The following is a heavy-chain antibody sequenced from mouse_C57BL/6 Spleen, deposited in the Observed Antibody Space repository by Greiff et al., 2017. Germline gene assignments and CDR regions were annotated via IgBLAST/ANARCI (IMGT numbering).Heavy chain of an antibody. CDR1: GYTFTSYW. J-gene: IGHJ4*01. V-gene: IGHV1-64*01. Sequence: VQLQQPGAELVKPGASVKLSCKASGYTFTSYWMHWVKQRPGQGLEWIGMIHPNSGSTNYNEKFKSKATLTVDKSSSTAYMQLSSLTSEDSAVYYCARSNITTVVAPDYWGQGTSVTVSS. D-gene: IGHD1-1*01. CDR3: ARSNITTVVAPDY. CDR2: IHPNSGST.